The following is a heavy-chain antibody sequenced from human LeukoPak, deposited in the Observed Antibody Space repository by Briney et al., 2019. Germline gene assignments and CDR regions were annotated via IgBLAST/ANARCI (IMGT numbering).Heavy chain of an antibody. J-gene: IGHJ4*02. Sequence: ALVKVSCKASGYTFTNYAMQWVRQAPGQRLEWMGWINAGNGHTRYSQRFQGRVTVTRDTSASTVYMEVTSLRFEDTAVYYCARGIWSRTVSSYYFDCWGQGTLVTVSS. CDR2: INAGNGHT. V-gene: IGHV1-3*01. CDR3: ARGIWSRTVSSYYFDC. D-gene: IGHD3-3*01. CDR1: GYTFTNYA.